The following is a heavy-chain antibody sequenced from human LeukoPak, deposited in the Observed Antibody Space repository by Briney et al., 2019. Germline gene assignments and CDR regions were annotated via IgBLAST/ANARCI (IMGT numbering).Heavy chain of an antibody. CDR2: IKQDGSDI. D-gene: IGHD4-17*01. CDR3: TRDAFYGDPSYYYMDV. V-gene: IGHV3-7*01. J-gene: IGHJ6*03. Sequence: HPGGSLRLSCAASGFTFNGFWMSWVRQAPGKGLEWVANIKQDGSDIYYLGSVRGRFTISRDNAMNSLYLQMNSLRAEDTAVYYCTRDAFYGDPSYYYMDVWGKGTTVTVSS. CDR1: GFTFNGFW.